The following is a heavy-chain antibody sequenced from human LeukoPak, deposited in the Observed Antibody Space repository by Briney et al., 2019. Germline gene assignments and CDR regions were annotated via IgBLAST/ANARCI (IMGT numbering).Heavy chain of an antibody. CDR1: GYTFTGYY. CDR2: IIPIFGTA. J-gene: IGHJ6*03. Sequence: PGASAKVSCKASGYTFTGYYMHWVRQAPGQGLEWMGGIIPIFGTANYAQKFQGRVTITADKSTSTAYMELSSLRSEDTAVYYCARGGLSVQLWGNYYYYYMDVWGKGTTVTVSS. D-gene: IGHD5-18*01. V-gene: IGHV1-69*06. CDR3: ARGGLSVQLWGNYYYYYMDV.